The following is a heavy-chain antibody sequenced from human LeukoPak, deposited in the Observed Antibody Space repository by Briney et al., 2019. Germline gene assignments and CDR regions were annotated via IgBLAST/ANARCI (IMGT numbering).Heavy chain of an antibody. CDR2: ISSSGSTI. V-gene: IGHV3-48*04. J-gene: IGHJ4*02. D-gene: IGHD6-13*01. CDR1: GFTFSSYA. Sequence: GGSLRLSCAASGFTFSSYAMSWVRQAPGKGLEWVSYISSSGSTIYYADSVKGRFTISRDNAKNSLYLQMNSLRAEDTAVYYCARFSSSSWYRGGGYFDYWGQGTLVTVSS. CDR3: ARFSSSSWYRGGGYFDY.